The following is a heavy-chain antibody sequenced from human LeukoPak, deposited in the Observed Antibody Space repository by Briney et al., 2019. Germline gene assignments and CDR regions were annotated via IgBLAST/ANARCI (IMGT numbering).Heavy chain of an antibody. CDR1: GGSISSYY. V-gene: IGHV4-59*08. CDR2: IYYSGST. CDR3: ARHKGFLEWLPHDPFDI. D-gene: IGHD3-3*01. J-gene: IGHJ3*02. Sequence: SETLSLTCTVSGGSISSYYWSWIRQPPGKGLEWIGYIYYSGSTNYNPSLKSRVTISVDTSKNQFSLKLSSVTAADTAVYYCARHKGFLEWLPHDPFDIWGQGTMVTVSS.